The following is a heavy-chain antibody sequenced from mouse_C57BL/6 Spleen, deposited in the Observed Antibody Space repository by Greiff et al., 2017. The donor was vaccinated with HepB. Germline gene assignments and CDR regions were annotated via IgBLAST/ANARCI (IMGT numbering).Heavy chain of an antibody. V-gene: IGHV2-2*01. Sequence: QVQLKESGPGLVQPSQSLSITCTVSGFSLTSYGVHWVRQSPGKGLEWLGVIWSGGSTDYNAAFISRLSISKDNSKSQVFVKMNSVQDDDTAIYYGGRKRKKGNYLDYWGQGTTLTVAS. CDR2: IWSGGST. CDR1: GFSLTSYG. CDR3: GRKRKKGNYLDY. J-gene: IGHJ2*01.